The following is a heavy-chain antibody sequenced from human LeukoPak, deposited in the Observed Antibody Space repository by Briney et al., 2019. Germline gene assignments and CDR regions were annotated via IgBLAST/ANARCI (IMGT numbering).Heavy chain of an antibody. J-gene: IGHJ5*02. CDR3: ARPRYNCNYAEFDP. Sequence: ASVKVSCRASGYTFTGYYMHWVRQAPGQGLEWMGWINPNSGGTNYAQKFQGRVTMTRDTSISTAYMELSRLRSDDTAVYYCARPRYNCNYAEFDPWGQGTLVTVSS. CDR2: INPNSGGT. V-gene: IGHV1-2*02. D-gene: IGHD1-7*01. CDR1: GYTFTGYY.